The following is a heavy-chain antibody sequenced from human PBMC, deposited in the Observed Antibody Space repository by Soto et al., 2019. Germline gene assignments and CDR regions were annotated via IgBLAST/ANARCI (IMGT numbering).Heavy chain of an antibody. CDR2: IYPGDSDA. J-gene: IGHJ3*02. CDR3: ERSRDPDAFDI. V-gene: IGHV5-51*01. CDR1: GYSFTSYW. Sequence: LKISCKCSGYSFTSYWIGWVRQMPGKGLEWMGIIYPGDSDARYSPSFQGQVTISADKSISTAYLQWSSLKASDTAMYYCERSRDPDAFDIWGQGTMVTVSS.